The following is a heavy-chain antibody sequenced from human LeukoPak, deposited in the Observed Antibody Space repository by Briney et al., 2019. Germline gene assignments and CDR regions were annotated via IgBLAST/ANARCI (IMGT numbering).Heavy chain of an antibody. D-gene: IGHD3-16*01. CDR3: GEGGRDGDYFDY. J-gene: IGHJ4*02. CDR2: SSSSSSTR. V-gene: IGHV3-48*01. Sequence: GGSLRLSCAASGFTFSSYSMNWVRQAPGKGLGWVSYSSSSSSTRYYADSVKGRFTISRDNAKNSLYLQMKSLMAEATAVYYCGEGGRDGDYFDYWSQGTLVTVSS. CDR1: GFTFSSYS.